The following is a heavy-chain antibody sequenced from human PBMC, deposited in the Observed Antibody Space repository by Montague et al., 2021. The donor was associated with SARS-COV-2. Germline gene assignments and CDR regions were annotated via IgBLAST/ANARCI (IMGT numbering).Heavy chain of an antibody. V-gene: IGHV4-30-2*05. Sequence: TLSLTCAVSGGSVSSGDFFWTWVRQPPGRGLEWIGSISHSGGSXYXXXXKXRIAPSLDTSANHFSLSLNSVTAADSATYYCARLTVIVDTSGGTLHWFDPWGQGALVTVSS. D-gene: IGHD2-21*02. CDR2: ISHSGGS. CDR1: GGSVSSGDFF. CDR3: ARLTVIVDTSGGTLHWFDP. J-gene: IGHJ5*02.